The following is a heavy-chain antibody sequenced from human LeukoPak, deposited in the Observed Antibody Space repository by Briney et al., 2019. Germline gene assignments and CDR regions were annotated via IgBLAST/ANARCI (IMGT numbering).Heavy chain of an antibody. CDR1: GGSFSGYY. J-gene: IGHJ6*02. CDR3: ARRAGYYGMDV. V-gene: IGHV4-34*01. Sequence: SETLSLTCAVYGGSFSGYYWSWIRQPPGKGLEWIGEINHSGSTNYNPSLKSRVTISVDTSKNQFSLKLSSVTAADTAVYYCARRAGYYGMDVWGQGTTVTVSS. CDR2: INHSGST.